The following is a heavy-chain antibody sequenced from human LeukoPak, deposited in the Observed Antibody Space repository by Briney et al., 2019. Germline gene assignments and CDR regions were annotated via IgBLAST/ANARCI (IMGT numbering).Heavy chain of an antibody. CDR1: GGSINSSSYY. V-gene: IGHV4-61*05. D-gene: IGHD4-17*01. CDR3: ARTYGDYEGALDY. Sequence: SETLSLTCTVSGGSINSSSYYWGWIRQPPGKGLEWIGYIYYSGSTNYNPSLKSRVTISVDTSKNQFSLKLSSVTAADTAVYYCARTYGDYEGALDYWGQGTLVTVSS. CDR2: IYYSGST. J-gene: IGHJ4*02.